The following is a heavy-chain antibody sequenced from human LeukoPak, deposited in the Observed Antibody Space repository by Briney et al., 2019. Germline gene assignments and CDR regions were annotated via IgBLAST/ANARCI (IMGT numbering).Heavy chain of an antibody. CDR2: IRYDGSNK. CDR3: AEDAPYQLLSAYYFDY. CDR1: GFTFSSYG. J-gene: IGHJ4*02. D-gene: IGHD2-2*01. Sequence: GGSLRLSCAASGFTFSSYGMHWVRQAPGKGLEWVAFIRYDGSNKYYADSVKGRFTISRDNSKNTLYLQMNSLRAEDTAVYYCAEDAPYQLLSAYYFDYWGQGTLVTVSS. V-gene: IGHV3-30*02.